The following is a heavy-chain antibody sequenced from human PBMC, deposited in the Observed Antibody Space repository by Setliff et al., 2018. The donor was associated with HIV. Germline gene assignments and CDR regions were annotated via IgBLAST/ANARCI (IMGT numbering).Heavy chain of an antibody. D-gene: IGHD6-19*01. Sequence: ASVKVSCKASGGTFSSYAISWVRQAPGQGLEWMGGIIPILGIANNAQKFQGRVTITADKSTSTAYIELSSLRSEDTAVYYCARGAIAVAGDFFDYWGQGTLVTVSS. J-gene: IGHJ4*02. CDR3: ARGAIAVAGDFFDY. V-gene: IGHV1-69*10. CDR1: GGTFSSYA. CDR2: IIPILGIA.